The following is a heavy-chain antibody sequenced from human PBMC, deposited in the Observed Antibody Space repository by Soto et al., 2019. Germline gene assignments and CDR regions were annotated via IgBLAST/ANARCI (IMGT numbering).Heavy chain of an antibody. CDR1: GYSFTSYW. Sequence: PGESLKISCKGSGYSFTSYWISWVRQMPGKGLEWMGRIDPSDSYTNYSPSFQGHVTISADKSASTAYMELRSLRSDDTAVYYCARSAPFDIYAITPVEFWGQGTLVTVSS. J-gene: IGHJ4*02. CDR2: IDPSDSYT. CDR3: ARSAPFDIYAITPVEF. V-gene: IGHV5-10-1*01. D-gene: IGHD3-9*01.